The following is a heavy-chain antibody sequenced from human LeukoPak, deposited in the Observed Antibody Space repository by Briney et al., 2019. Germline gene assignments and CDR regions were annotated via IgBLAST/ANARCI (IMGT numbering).Heavy chain of an antibody. CDR2: IYYSGTT. V-gene: IGHV4-59*08. J-gene: IGHJ6*02. CDR3: ARHSYNYYGLDV. CDR1: GGSISKYY. Sequence: KASETLSLTCTVSGGSISKYYWSWIRQPPGKGLEWIGYIYYSGTTNYNPSLKSRVTMSVDTSNNHLSLRLTSVTAADTALYYCARHSYNYYGLDVWGQGTTITVSS.